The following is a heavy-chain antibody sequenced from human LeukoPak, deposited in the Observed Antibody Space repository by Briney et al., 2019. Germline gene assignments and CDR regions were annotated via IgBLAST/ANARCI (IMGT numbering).Heavy chain of an antibody. CDR3: ARTRIVGATTGLDY. J-gene: IGHJ4*02. CDR1: GFTFSSYA. Sequence: GRSPRLSCAASGFTFSSYAMHWVRQAPGKGLEWVAVISYDGSNKYYADSVKGRFTISRDNSKNTLYLQMNSLRAEDTAVYYCARTRIVGATTGLDYWGQGTLVTVSS. V-gene: IGHV3-30-3*01. D-gene: IGHD1-26*01. CDR2: ISYDGSNK.